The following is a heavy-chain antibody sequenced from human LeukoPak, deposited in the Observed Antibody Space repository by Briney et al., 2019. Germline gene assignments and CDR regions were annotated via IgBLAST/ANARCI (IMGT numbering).Heavy chain of an antibody. CDR3: ARGAGGYYYDSSGIFNFDC. CDR1: GYTFTSYG. J-gene: IGHJ4*02. D-gene: IGHD3-22*01. Sequence: ASVKVSCKASGYTFTSYGISWVRQAPGQGLEWMGWISAYNGNTNYAQKLQGRVTMTTDTSTSTAYMELRSLRSDDTAVYYCARGAGGYYYDSSGIFNFDCWGQGTLVTVSS. CDR2: ISAYNGNT. V-gene: IGHV1-18*01.